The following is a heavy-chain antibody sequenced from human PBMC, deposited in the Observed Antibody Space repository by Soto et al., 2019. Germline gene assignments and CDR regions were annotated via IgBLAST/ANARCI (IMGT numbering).Heavy chain of an antibody. Sequence: SETLSLTCSVYGGSSRAYHWSWIRQSPGEGLEWIGEFSYSGSLYYNPSLKRRVAVSLDTSTDHFSLTMTSVTAADTGVYFCAGGPRYWSFALWGRGTLVTVSS. V-gene: IGHV4-34*01. CDR2: FSYSGSL. J-gene: IGHJ2*01. CDR1: GGSSRAYH. CDR3: AGGPRYWSFAL. D-gene: IGHD1-20*01.